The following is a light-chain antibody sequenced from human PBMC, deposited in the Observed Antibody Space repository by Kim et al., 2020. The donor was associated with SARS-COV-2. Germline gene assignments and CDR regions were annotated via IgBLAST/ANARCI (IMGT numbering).Light chain of an antibody. J-gene: IGLJ3*02. V-gene: IGLV1-44*01. CDR3: ATWDDSLNAWV. CDR2: SNN. CDR1: SSNIGSNA. Sequence: GQRVSIFCSGSSSNIGSNAVVWYQQFPGTAPKLLIYSNNQRPSGVPDRFSGSKSGTSASLAISGLQSEDEADYYCATWDDSLNAWVFGGGTQLTVL.